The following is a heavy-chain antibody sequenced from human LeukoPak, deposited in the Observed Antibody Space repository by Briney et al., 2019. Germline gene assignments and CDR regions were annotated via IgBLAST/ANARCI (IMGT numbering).Heavy chain of an antibody. CDR1: GGSFSGYY. CDR2: INHSGST. Sequence: SETLSLTCAVYGGSFSGYYWSWIRQPPGKGLEWIGEINHSGSTNYNPSLKSRVTISVDTSKNQFSLKLSSVTAADTAVYYCARYLGGSSVFDYWGQGTLVTVSS. D-gene: IGHD1-26*01. V-gene: IGHV4-34*01. CDR3: ARYLGGSSVFDY. J-gene: IGHJ4*02.